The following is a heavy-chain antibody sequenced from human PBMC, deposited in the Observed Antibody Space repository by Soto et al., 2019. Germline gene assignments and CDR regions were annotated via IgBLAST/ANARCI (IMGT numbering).Heavy chain of an antibody. J-gene: IGHJ4*02. CDR1: GDSISGINW. Sequence: PSETLSLTCAVSGDSISGINWWSWVRQPPGKGLEWIGEIYHGGSISYNPSLKSRVTMSVDKSKNQFSLKLTSVTAADTAVYYCARNYCSGGTCYSDFDYWGQGILVTVSS. CDR2: IYHGGSI. V-gene: IGHV4-4*02. CDR3: ARNYCSGGTCYSDFDY. D-gene: IGHD2-15*01.